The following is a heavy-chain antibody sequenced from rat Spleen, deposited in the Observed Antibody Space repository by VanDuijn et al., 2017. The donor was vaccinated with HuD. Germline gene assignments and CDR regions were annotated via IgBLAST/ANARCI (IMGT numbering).Heavy chain of an antibody. J-gene: IGHJ2*01. Sequence: QVQLKESGPGLVQPSQTLSLTCTVSGFSLIRYNVHWVRQPPGKGLEWMGRMRYNGDTSFNSVLKFRMSISRETSKNQVFLKMNSLQTDDTGTYYCTIHPRYWGQGVMVTVSS. V-gene: IGHV2-63*01. D-gene: IGHD3-1*01. CDR3: TIHPRY. CDR2: MRYNGDT. CDR1: GFSLIRYN.